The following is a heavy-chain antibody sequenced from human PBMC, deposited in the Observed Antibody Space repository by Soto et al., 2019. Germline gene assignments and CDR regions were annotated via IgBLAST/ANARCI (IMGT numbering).Heavy chain of an antibody. V-gene: IGHV1-69*13. CDR1: GYTFNDYY. CDR3: ACSGGSCYSFYYYYGMDV. CDR2: IIPIFGTA. D-gene: IGHD2-15*01. Sequence: SVKVSCKASGYTFNDYYISWVRQAPGQGLEWMGGIIPIFGTANYAQKFQGRVTITADESTSTAYMELSSLRSEDTAVYYCACSGGSCYSFYYYYGMDVWGQGTTVTVSS. J-gene: IGHJ6*02.